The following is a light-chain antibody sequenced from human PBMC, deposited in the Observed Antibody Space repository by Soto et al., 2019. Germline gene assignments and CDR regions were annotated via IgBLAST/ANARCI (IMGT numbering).Light chain of an antibody. Sequence: QSALTQPASVSGSPGQSITISCTGTSSDVGGYNYVSWYQQHPGKAPKLMIYDVSNRPSGVSNRFSGSKSGNTASLTISGLQAEDEADDYCSSYTSSSNLVVFGTGTKLTVL. CDR2: DVS. V-gene: IGLV2-14*01. CDR3: SSYTSSSNLVV. J-gene: IGLJ1*01. CDR1: SSDVGGYNY.